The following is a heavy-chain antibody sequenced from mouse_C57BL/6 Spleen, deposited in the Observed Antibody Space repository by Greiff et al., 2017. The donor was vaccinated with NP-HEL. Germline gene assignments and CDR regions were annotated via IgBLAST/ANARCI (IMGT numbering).Heavy chain of an antibody. D-gene: IGHD1-1*01. CDR2: IDPSDSET. V-gene: IGHV1-52*01. J-gene: IGHJ2*01. Sequence: VQLQQPGAELVRPGSSVKLSCKASGYTFTSYWMHWVKQRPIQGLEWIGNIDPSDSETHYNQKFKDKATLTVDKSSSTAYMQLSSLTSEDSAVYYCARRYGSSYFYFDYWGQGTTLTVSS. CDR1: GYTFTSYW. CDR3: ARRYGSSYFYFDY.